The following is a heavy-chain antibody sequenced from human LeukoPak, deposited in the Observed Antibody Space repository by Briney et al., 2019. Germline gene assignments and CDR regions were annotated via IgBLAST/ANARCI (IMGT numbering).Heavy chain of an antibody. CDR2: INHSGST. Sequence: SETLSLICAVYGGSFSGYYWSWIRQPPGKGLEWIGEINHSGSTNYNPSLKSRVTISVDTSKNQFSLKLSSVTAADTAVYHCARGRSWYAFDIWGQGTMVTVSS. D-gene: IGHD2-8*02. CDR3: ARGRSWYAFDI. CDR1: GGSFSGYY. J-gene: IGHJ3*02. V-gene: IGHV4-34*01.